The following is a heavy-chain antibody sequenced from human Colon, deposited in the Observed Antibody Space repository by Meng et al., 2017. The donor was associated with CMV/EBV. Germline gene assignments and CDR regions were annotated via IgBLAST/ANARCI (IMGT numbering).Heavy chain of an antibody. CDR2: INPNSGGT. CDR1: GYTFTGYY. D-gene: IGHD6-13*01. J-gene: IGHJ4*02. V-gene: IGHV1-2*06. CDR3: AREVEGSSRYIDY. Sequence: QVQLVQSGAEVKKPGASVKVSCKPSGYTFTGYYMHWVRQAPGQGLEWMGRINPNSGGTNYAQKFQGRVTVTRDTSISTAYMELSRLRSDDTAIYYCAREVEGSSRYIDYWGQGTLVTVSS.